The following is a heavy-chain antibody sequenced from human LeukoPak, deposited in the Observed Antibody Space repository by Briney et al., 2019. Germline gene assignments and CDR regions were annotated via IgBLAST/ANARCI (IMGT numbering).Heavy chain of an antibody. D-gene: IGHD3-10*01. CDR2: IYYSGST. CDR1: GGSISSSSYY. V-gene: IGHV4-39*01. J-gene: IGHJ4*02. Sequence: PSETLSLTCTVSGGSISSSSYYWGWIRQPPGKGLEWIGSIYYSGSTYYNPSLKSRVTISVDTSKDQFSLKLSSVTAADTAVYYCARRRDGYYYGSGSPKQYYFDYWGQGTLVTVSS. CDR3: ARRRDGYYYGSGSPKQYYFDY.